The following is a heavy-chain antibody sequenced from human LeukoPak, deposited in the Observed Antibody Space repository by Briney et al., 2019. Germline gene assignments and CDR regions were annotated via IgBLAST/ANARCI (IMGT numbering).Heavy chain of an antibody. CDR1: SGSISSSSYY. CDR2: SYYSGST. D-gene: IGHD4-17*01. Sequence: PSETLSLPCTVSSGSISSSSYYWGWIRQPPGKGLEWFGSSYYSGSTYYNPSLKSRVTISVDTSKNQFSLKLSSVTAADTAVYFCARLVTINTVTTARYWYFDLWGRGTLVTVSS. CDR3: ARLVTINTVTTARYWYFDL. J-gene: IGHJ2*01. V-gene: IGHV4-39*01.